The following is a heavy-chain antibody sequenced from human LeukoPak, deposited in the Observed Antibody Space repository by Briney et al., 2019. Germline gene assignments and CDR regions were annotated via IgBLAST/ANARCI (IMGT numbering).Heavy chain of an antibody. V-gene: IGHV4-31*03. Sequence: SQTLSLTCTVSGGSISSGGYYWSWIRQHPGKGLEWIGYIYYSGSTYYNPSLKSRVTISVDTSKNQFSLKLSSVTAADTAVYYCARGRSGLLWFGGPWGQGTLVTVSS. CDR2: IYYSGST. J-gene: IGHJ5*02. CDR1: GGSISSGGYY. CDR3: ARGRSGLLWFGGP. D-gene: IGHD3-10*01.